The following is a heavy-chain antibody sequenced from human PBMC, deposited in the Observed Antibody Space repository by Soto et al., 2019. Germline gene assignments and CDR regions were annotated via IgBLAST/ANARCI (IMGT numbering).Heavy chain of an antibody. D-gene: IGHD3-9*01. CDR3: ARDRYFHWLLTPPNWYFDL. Sequence: ASVKVSCKASGYTFTSYYMHWVRQAPGQGLEWMGIINPSGGSTSYAQKFQGRVTMTRDTSTSTVYMELSSLRSEDTAVYYCARDRYFHWLLTPPNWYFDLWGRGTLVTVSS. J-gene: IGHJ2*01. V-gene: IGHV1-46*01. CDR1: GYTFTSYY. CDR2: INPSGGST.